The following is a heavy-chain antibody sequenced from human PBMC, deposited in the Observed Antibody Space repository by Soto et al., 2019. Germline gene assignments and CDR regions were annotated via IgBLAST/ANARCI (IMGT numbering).Heavy chain of an antibody. V-gene: IGHV6-1*01. J-gene: IGHJ5*02. CDR2: TYYRSKWYN. CDR1: GDSVSSDSAA. CDR3: ARDRGITIFGVVMLTNWFDP. D-gene: IGHD3-3*01. Sequence: PSQTLSLTCAISGDSVSSDSAAWNWIRQSPSRGLEWLGRTYYRSKWYNDYAVSVKSRITINPDTSKNQFSLQLNSVTPEDTAVYYCARDRGITIFGVVMLTNWFDPWGQGTLVTV.